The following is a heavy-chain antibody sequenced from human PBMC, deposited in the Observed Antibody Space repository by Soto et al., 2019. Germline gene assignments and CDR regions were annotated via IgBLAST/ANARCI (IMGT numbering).Heavy chain of an antibody. CDR1: GGSISSSSYY. CDR2: IYYSGST. D-gene: IGHD3-3*01. V-gene: IGHV4-39*01. J-gene: IGHJ6*03. CDR3: ARSYYDFWSGYAGYYYYMDV. Sequence: SETLSLTCTVSGGSISSSSYYWGWIRQPPGKGLEWIGSIYYSGSTYYNPSLKSRVTISVDTSKNQFSLKLSSVTAADTAVYYCARSYYDFWSGYAGYYYYMDVWGKGTTVTVSS.